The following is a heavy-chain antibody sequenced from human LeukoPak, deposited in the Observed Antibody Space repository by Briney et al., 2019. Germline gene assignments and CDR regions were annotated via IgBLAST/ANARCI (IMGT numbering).Heavy chain of an antibody. CDR1: GYTFTSYD. CDR3: ARIRMVRGVIIKSYYYYGMDV. Sequence: GASVKVSCKASGYTFTSYDINWVRQATGQGLEWMGWMNPNSGNTSYAQKFQGRVTMTRNTSISTAYMELSSLRSEDTAVYYCARIRMVRGVIIKSYYYYGMDVWGQGTTVTVSS. D-gene: IGHD3-10*01. CDR2: MNPNSGNT. V-gene: IGHV1-8*01. J-gene: IGHJ6*02.